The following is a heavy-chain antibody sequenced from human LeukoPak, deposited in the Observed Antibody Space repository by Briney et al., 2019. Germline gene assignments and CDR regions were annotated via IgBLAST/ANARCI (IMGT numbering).Heavy chain of an antibody. D-gene: IGHD1-26*01. Sequence: GASVKVSCKASGYTLTDYYMHWVRQAPGQGLEFMGWINPNSGDTNYAQKFQGRVTMTRDTSISTAYMDLSRLTSDDTAIYYCARDWRGSYFPDFWGQGTLVTVSS. CDR3: ARDWRGSYFPDF. V-gene: IGHV1-2*02. J-gene: IGHJ4*02. CDR2: INPNSGDT. CDR1: GYTLTDYY.